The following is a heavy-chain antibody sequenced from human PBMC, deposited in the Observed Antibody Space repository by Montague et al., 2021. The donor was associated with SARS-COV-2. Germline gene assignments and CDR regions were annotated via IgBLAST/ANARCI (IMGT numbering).Heavy chain of an antibody. CDR3: SRLRDGVVPSPILGVGPYYSCYYMDV. D-gene: IGHD3-10*01. Sequence: SETLSLTCAVHGTSFSGYYWYWIRHPPGKGLEWIGEINHCGSTKSSPSLKSRLTISAYTSTTQFSLKLTSVADAATAVSYCSRLRDGVVPSPILGVGPYYSCYYMDVWGRGTTVTVSS. CDR2: INHCGST. J-gene: IGHJ6*03. CDR1: GTSFSGYY. V-gene: IGHV4-34*01.